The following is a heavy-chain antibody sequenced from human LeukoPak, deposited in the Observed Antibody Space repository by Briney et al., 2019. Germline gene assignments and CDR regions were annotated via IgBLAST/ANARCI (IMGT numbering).Heavy chain of an antibody. CDR1: GGTFSSYA. CDR2: IIPIFGTA. Sequence: SVKVSCKASGGTFSSYAISWVRQAPGQGLEWMGGIIPIFGTANYAQKFQGRVTITADESTSTAYMELSSLRSEDTAVYYCARTYYGSGSYYDWFDPWGQGTLVTISS. J-gene: IGHJ5*02. D-gene: IGHD3-10*01. V-gene: IGHV1-69*13. CDR3: ARTYYGSGSYYDWFDP.